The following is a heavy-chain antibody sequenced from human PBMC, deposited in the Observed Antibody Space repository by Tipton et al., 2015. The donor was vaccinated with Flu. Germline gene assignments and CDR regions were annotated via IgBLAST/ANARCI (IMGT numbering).Heavy chain of an antibody. V-gene: IGHV4-38-2*02. J-gene: IGHJ4*02. Sequence: TLSLTCTVSGDSLTNGRYWDWVRQPPGKGLEWIGNIHHRGSTYYSPSLKSRVTISMDTSKNQFSLTLISVTAADTAIYYCARVRPYGDFSETLDYWGQGMLVTISS. CDR3: ARVRPYGDFSETLDY. D-gene: IGHD4-17*01. CDR1: GDSLTNGRY. CDR2: IHHRGST.